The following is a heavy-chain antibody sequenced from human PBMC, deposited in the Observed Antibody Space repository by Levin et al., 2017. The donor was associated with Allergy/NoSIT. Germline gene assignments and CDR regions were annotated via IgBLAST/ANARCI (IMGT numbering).Heavy chain of an antibody. D-gene: IGHD2-2*01. V-gene: IGHV4-59*08. CDR1: GGSISSYY. Sequence: SETLSLTCTVSGGSISSYYWSWIRQPPGKGLEWIGYIYYSGSTNYNPSLKSRVTISVDTSKNQFSLKLSSVTAADTAVYYCARHGVMTCSSTSCYNGMDGWGQGTTVTVSS. CDR2: IYYSGST. J-gene: IGHJ6*02. CDR3: ARHGVMTCSSTSCYNGMDG.